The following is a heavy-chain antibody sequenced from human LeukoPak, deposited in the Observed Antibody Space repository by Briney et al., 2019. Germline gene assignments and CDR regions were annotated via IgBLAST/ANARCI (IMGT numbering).Heavy chain of an antibody. J-gene: IGHJ4*02. CDR2: MNPNSGNT. CDR3: FAGYSSGWYLSDHFDY. Sequence: ASVKVSCKASGYTFTSYDINWVRQATGQGPEWMGWMNPNSGNTGYAQKFQGRVTMTRNTSISTAYMELSSLRSEDTAVYYCFAGYSSGWYLSDHFDYWGQGTLVTVSS. D-gene: IGHD6-19*01. V-gene: IGHV1-8*01. CDR1: GYTFTSYD.